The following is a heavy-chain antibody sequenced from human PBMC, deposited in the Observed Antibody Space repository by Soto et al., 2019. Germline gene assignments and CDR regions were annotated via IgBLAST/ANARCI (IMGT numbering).Heavy chain of an antibody. Sequence: XSVKVSFNASGYTFTSYGISLVRHAPGQGLEWMGWISAYNGNTNYAQKLQGRVTMTTDTSTSTAYMELRSLRSDDTDVYYCARDLDYYDSSGYYRSFDYWGQGTLVTVSS. CDR1: GYTFTSYG. J-gene: IGHJ4*02. CDR2: ISAYNGNT. CDR3: ARDLDYYDSSGYYRSFDY. D-gene: IGHD3-22*01. V-gene: IGHV1-18*01.